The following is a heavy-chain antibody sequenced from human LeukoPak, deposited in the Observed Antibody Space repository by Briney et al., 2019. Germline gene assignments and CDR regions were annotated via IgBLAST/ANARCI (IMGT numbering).Heavy chain of an antibody. CDR1: GYSFTNYN. CDR2: IKPSGDNT. CDR3: AREGGGYSYGQFDY. Sequence: GASVKVSCKTSGYSFTNYNLHWVRQAPGQRLEWMGIIKPSGDNTNNAQKFQGRVTMTSATSTSTVYMELSSLKFEDTAVYYCAREGGGYSYGQFDYWGQGTLVTVSS. D-gene: IGHD5-18*01. J-gene: IGHJ4*02. V-gene: IGHV1-46*01.